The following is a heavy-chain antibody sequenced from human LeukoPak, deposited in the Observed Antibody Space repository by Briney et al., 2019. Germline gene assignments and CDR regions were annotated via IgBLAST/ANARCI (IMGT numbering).Heavy chain of an antibody. J-gene: IGHJ4*02. D-gene: IGHD1-26*01. V-gene: IGHV4-39*07. Sequence: SETLSLTCTVSGGSISSSSYYWGWIRQPPGKGLEWIGSIYHSGSTYYNPSLKSRVTISVDRSKNQFSLKLSSVTAADTAVYYCARGFGRVGATNVPGDYWGQGTLVTVSS. CDR1: GGSISSSSYY. CDR2: IYHSGST. CDR3: ARGFGRVGATNVPGDY.